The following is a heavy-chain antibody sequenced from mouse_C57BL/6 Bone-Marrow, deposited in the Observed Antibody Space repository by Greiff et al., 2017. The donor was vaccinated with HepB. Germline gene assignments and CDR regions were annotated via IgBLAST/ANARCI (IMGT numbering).Heavy chain of an antibody. V-gene: IGHV5-17*01. CDR3: ARLLDDWYFDV. CDR1: GFTFSDYG. Sequence: EVQLVESGGGLVKPGGSLKLSCAASGFTFSDYGMHWVRQAPEKGLEWVAYISSGSSTIYYADTVKGRFTIARDNAKNTLFLQVTSLRSEDTAMYYCARLLDDWYFDVWGTGTTVTVSS. J-gene: IGHJ1*03. CDR2: ISSGSSTI.